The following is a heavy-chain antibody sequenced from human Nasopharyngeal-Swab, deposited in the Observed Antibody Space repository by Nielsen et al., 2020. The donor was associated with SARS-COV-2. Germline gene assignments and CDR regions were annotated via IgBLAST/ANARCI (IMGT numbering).Heavy chain of an antibody. D-gene: IGHD3-9*01. V-gene: IGHV3-21*01. CDR1: GFTFSTYS. Sequence: LSLTCAASGFTFSTYSMNWVRQAPGKGLEWVSSISSSSYIYYADSLKGRFTISRDNAKNSLYLQMNSLRAEDTAVYYCARGCVLTGPSCYYYGMDVWGQGTTVTVSS. CDR2: ISSSSYI. CDR3: ARGCVLTGPSCYYYGMDV. J-gene: IGHJ6*02.